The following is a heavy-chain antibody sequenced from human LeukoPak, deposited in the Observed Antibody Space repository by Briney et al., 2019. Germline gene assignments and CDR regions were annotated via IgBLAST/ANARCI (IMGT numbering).Heavy chain of an antibody. D-gene: IGHD1-26*01. J-gene: IGHJ3*02. CDR2: IYYSGST. Sequence: SETLSLTCTVSGGSISSYYWSWIRQPPGKGLEWIGYIYYSGSTNYNPSLKSRVTISVDTSKNQFSLKLSSVTAADTAVYYCARDRSGSYYRGNSDDAFDIWGQGTMVTVSS. CDR3: ARDRSGSYYRGNSDDAFDI. V-gene: IGHV4-59*12. CDR1: GGSISSYY.